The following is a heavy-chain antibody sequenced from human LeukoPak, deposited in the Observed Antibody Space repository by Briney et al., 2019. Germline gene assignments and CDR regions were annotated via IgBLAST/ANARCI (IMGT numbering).Heavy chain of an antibody. CDR3: ARTKGYCTSTSCPGGMDV. J-gene: IGHJ6*02. CDR2: INPNIGGP. Sequence: GASVKVSCKASGYTFTGHHMQWVRSAPGQGLEWMGWINPNIGGPNYAQKFQGRVIMTRDTSISTAYMELRRLASDDTAVYYCARTKGYCTSTSCPGGMDVWGQGTTVTVS. V-gene: IGHV1-2*02. CDR1: GYTFTGHH. D-gene: IGHD2-2*01.